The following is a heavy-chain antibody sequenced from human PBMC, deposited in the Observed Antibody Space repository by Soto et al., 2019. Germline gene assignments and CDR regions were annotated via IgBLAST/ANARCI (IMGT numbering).Heavy chain of an antibody. Sequence: SETLSLTCTVSGGSISSYYWSWIRQPAGKGLELVGRIYASGSTNYNPSLKSRVTMSVDASKNQFSLRLSSVTAADTALYFCARDYYGSASYENYYYYGMDVWGQGTTVTVSS. CDR3: ARDYYGSASYENYYYYGMDV. D-gene: IGHD3-10*01. CDR1: GGSISSYY. J-gene: IGHJ6*02. V-gene: IGHV4-4*07. CDR2: IYASGST.